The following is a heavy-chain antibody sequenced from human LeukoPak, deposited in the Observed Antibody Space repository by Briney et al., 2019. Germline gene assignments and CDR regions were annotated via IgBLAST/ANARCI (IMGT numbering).Heavy chain of an antibody. V-gene: IGHV1-18*01. D-gene: IGHD3-22*01. CDR3: VRDQSRQYYYDSSGSYGMDV. CDR1: GYTFTSYG. CDR2: ISAYNGNT. Sequence: EASVKVSCKASGYTFTSYGINWVRQAPGQGLEWMGWISAYNGNTNYAQKLQGRVTMTTDTSTSTAYMVLRSLRSDDTAVYYCVRDQSRQYYYDSSGSYGMDVWGQGTTVTVSS. J-gene: IGHJ6*02.